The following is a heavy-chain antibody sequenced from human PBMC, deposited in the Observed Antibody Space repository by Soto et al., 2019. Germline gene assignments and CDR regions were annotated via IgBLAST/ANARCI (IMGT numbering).Heavy chain of an antibody. V-gene: IGHV3-74*01. CDR3: ARGTVRDHDFGDH. CDR1: GFTFSSYW. J-gene: IGHJ4*02. CDR2: ISSDGSST. D-gene: IGHD4-17*01. Sequence: EVQLVESGGDLVQPGGSLRLSCAASGFTFSSYWMHWVRQVPGKGLVWVSRISSDGSSTNYADSVRGRFIISRDNAKNTLYLQVSSLRVEDTAVYYCARGTVRDHDFGDHWGQGTLVAVSS.